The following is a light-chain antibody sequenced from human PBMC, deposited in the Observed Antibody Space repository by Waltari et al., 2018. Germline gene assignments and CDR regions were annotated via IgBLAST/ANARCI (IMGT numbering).Light chain of an antibody. V-gene: IGLV1-40*01. J-gene: IGLJ1*01. CDR3: QSYDNSLSGYV. CDR1: TSNIGAGYA. CDR2: GNT. Sequence: QSVLTQPPSVSGAPGQRVTISCTGSTSNIGAGYAVHWYQQLPGTAPKLLIFGNTNRPSGVPDRFSGSKSGTSPSLAITGLQVEDEADYYCQSYDNSLSGYVFGSGTKVTVL.